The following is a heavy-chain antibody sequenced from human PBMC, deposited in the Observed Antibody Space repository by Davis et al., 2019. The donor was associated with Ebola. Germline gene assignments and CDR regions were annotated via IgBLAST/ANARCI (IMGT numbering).Heavy chain of an antibody. J-gene: IGHJ4*02. CDR2: IKQDGSEK. V-gene: IGHV3-7*03. D-gene: IGHD1-14*01. Sequence: GGSLRLSCAASGFTFSSYAMHWVRQAPGKGLEWVANIKQDGSEKYYVDSVKGRFTISRDNAKNSLYLQMNSLRAEDTAVYYCARDPDTLDFDYWGQGTLVTVSS. CDR1: GFTFSSYA. CDR3: ARDPDTLDFDY.